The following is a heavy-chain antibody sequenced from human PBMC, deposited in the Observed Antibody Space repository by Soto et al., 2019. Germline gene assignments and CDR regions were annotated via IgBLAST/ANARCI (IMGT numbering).Heavy chain of an antibody. CDR2: IYNSGSN. J-gene: IGHJ4*02. Sequence: QLQLQESGSGLVKPSQTLSLTCAVSGGSISSGGYSWSWIRQPPGKGLEWIGHIYNSGSNYHNLTPKIRGPISVARSKNQFPLNLSSVTAADAAVDYCDRGPPFHWGQVTLVTV. CDR3: DRGPPFH. CDR1: GGSISSGGYS. D-gene: IGHD3-16*01. V-gene: IGHV4-30-2*01.